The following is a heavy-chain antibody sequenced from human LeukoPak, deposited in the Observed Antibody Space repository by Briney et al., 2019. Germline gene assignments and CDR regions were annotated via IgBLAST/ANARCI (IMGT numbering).Heavy chain of an antibody. D-gene: IGHD2-15*01. V-gene: IGHV3-7*01. Sequence: GGSLRLSCAASGFTFSSYWMSWVRQAPGKGLEWVANIKQDGSEKYYVDSVKGRFTISRDNAKNSLYLQMNSLRVEDTAVYYCVRVVYCSGGTCSYYFDYWGQGTLVTVSS. J-gene: IGHJ4*02. CDR3: VRVVYCSGGTCSYYFDY. CDR2: IKQDGSEK. CDR1: GFTFSSYW.